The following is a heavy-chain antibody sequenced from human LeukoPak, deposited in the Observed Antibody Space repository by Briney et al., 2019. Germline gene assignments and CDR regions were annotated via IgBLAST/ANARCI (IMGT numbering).Heavy chain of an antibody. CDR2: IRYDGSNK. CDR1: GFTFSSYG. J-gene: IGHJ4*02. Sequence: GGSLRLSCAASGFTFSSYGMHWVRQAPGKGLEWVAFIRYDGSNKYYADSVKGRFTISRDNSKNTLYLQMNSLRAEDTAVYYCAKEGYSSGWRPDFFDYWGQGTLVTVPS. D-gene: IGHD6-19*01. V-gene: IGHV3-30*02. CDR3: AKEGYSSGWRPDFFDY.